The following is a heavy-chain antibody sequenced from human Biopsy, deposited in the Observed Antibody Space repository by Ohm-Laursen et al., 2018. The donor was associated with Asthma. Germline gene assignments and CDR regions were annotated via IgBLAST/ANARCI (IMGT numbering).Heavy chain of an antibody. CDR3: ARVKDGYNFDY. Sequence: SETLSLTWAVSGGSISSGGYSWSWIRQPPGKGLEWIGYIYHSGSTYYNPSLKSRVTISVDRSKNQFSLKLSSVTAADTAVYYCARVKDGYNFDYWGQGTLVTVSP. CDR2: IYHSGST. CDR1: GGSISSGGYS. V-gene: IGHV4-30-2*01. D-gene: IGHD5-24*01. J-gene: IGHJ4*02.